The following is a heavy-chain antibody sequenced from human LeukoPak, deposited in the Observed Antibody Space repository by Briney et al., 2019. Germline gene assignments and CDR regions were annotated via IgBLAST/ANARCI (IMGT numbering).Heavy chain of an antibody. V-gene: IGHV1-46*01. CDR3: VRRSIAARRFDY. Sequence: GASVKVSCKASGYTFTSYYMHWVRQAPGQGLEWMGIINPSGGSTSYAQKFQGRVTMTRDMSTSTVYMELSSLRSEDTAVYYCVRRSIAARRFDYWGQGALVTVSS. J-gene: IGHJ4*02. D-gene: IGHD6-6*01. CDR1: GYTFTSYY. CDR2: INPSGGST.